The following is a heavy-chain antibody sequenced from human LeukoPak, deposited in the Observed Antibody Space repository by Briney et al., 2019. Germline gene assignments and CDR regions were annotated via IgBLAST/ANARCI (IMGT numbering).Heavy chain of an antibody. CDR3: AKDGAGAPLVY. CDR1: GVSIRSDF. CDR2: IYNSEST. V-gene: IGHV4-59*01. Sequence: SETLSLTCTVSGVSIRSDFWTWIRQPPGKGLEWIGYIYNSESTNYNPSLRSRVIISVDTSKSQFSLKLNSVAAADTAVYYCAKDGAGAPLVYWGRGILVTVSS. D-gene: IGHD3-16*01. J-gene: IGHJ4*02.